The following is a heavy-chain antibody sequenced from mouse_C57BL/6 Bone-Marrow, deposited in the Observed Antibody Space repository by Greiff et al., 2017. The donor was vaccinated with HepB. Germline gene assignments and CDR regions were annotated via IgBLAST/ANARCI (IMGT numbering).Heavy chain of an antibody. CDR3: ARFLPRGAY. V-gene: IGHV5-6*01. J-gene: IGHJ3*01. Sequence: EVQGVESGGDLVKPGGSLKLSCAASGFTFSSYGMSWVRQTPDKRLEWVATISSGGSYTYYPDSVMGRFTISSDNAKNNLSLQMSSLKSEDTAMYYGARFLPRGAYWGQGTLVTVSA. D-gene: IGHD2-1*01. CDR2: ISSGGSYT. CDR1: GFTFSSYG.